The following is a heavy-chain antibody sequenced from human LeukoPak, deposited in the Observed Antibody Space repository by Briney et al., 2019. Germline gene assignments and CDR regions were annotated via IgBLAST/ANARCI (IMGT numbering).Heavy chain of an antibody. CDR3: ARDRGGESDLGTFGYFHY. CDR2: IYYSGST. J-gene: IGHJ4*02. V-gene: IGHV4-59*01. Sequence: SETLSLTCTVSGGSISSYYWSWIRQPPGKGLEWIGHIYYSGSTKYKPSLESRVTISLDTSKNQFSLKLSSVTAADTAVYYCARDRGGESDLGTFGYFHYWGQGTLVTVS. D-gene: IGHD2-21*01. CDR1: GGSISSYY.